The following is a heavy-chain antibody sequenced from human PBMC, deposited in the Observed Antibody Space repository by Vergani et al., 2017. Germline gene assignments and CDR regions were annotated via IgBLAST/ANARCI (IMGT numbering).Heavy chain of an antibody. D-gene: IGHD3-22*01. CDR1: GGSISSGGYS. J-gene: IGHJ4*02. CDR2: IYHSGST. Sequence: QLQLQESGSGLVKPSQTLSLTCAVSGGSISSGGYSWSWIRQPPGKGLEWIGYIYHSGSTYNNPSLKSRVTISVARSKNQFSLKLSSVTAADTAVYYCARGHDSSGYYYDYWGQGTLVTVSS. CDR3: ARGHDSSGYYYDY. V-gene: IGHV4-30-2*01.